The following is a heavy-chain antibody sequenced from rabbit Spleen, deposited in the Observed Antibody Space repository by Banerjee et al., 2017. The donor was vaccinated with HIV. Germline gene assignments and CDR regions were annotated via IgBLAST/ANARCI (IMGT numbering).Heavy chain of an antibody. CDR1: GVSFSSSSY. CDR3: ARDAGFSSGDGATDRLDL. V-gene: IGHV1S40*01. D-gene: IGHD7-1*01. CDR2: IDTGSSGFT. J-gene: IGHJ3*01. Sequence: QSLEESGGGLVQPEGSLALTCKASGVSFSSSSYMCWVRQAPGKGLEWIACIDTGSSGFTYFATWAKGRFTCSKTSSTTVTLEMASLTAADTAVYFCARDAGFSSGDGATDRLDLWGPGTLVTVS.